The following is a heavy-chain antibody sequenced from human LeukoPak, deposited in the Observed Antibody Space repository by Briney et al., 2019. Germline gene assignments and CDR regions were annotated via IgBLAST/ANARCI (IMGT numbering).Heavy chain of an antibody. V-gene: IGHV3-48*01. J-gene: IGHJ4*02. D-gene: IGHD4/OR15-4a*01. Sequence: PGGSLRLSCAASGFNFSTYSMHWVRQAPGRGLEWVSYIGPSGPIHYADSVKGRFTISRDNAKNSLFLQMNSLRAEDTAVYYCAKLKNYGVDYWGQGTLVTVSS. CDR3: AKLKNYGVDY. CDR2: IGPSGPI. CDR1: GFNFSTYS.